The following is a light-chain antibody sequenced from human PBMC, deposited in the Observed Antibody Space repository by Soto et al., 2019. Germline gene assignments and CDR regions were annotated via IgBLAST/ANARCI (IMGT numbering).Light chain of an antibody. Sequence: EIVMTQSPATLSVSPGERATLSCRASQSVSSNLAWYQQKPGQAPRFLIYGASTRATGIPARFSGSGSGTEFTLTISSLQSEDFAVYYCQQYNNWPPGRYTFGQGTKLEIK. CDR3: QQYNNWPPGRYT. CDR1: QSVSSN. V-gene: IGKV3-15*01. CDR2: GAS. J-gene: IGKJ2*01.